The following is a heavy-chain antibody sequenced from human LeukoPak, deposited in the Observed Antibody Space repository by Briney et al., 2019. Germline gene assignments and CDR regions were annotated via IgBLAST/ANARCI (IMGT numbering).Heavy chain of an antibody. D-gene: IGHD3-22*01. CDR1: GFTFSSYW. V-gene: IGHV3-7*01. J-gene: IGHJ4*02. CDR3: ARSYYDSSGYYPICYFDY. CDR2: IKQDGSEK. Sequence: GGSLRLSCAASGFTFSSYWMSWVRQAPGKGLEWVANIKQDGSEKYYVDSVKGRFTISRDNAKTSLYLQMNSLRDEDTAVYYCARSYYDSSGYYPICYFDYWGQGTLVTVSS.